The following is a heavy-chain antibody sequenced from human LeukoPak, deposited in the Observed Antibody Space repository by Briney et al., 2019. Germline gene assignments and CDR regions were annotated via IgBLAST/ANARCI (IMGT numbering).Heavy chain of an antibody. V-gene: IGHV3-20*04. CDR3: ARDASYSSGLFDY. CDR1: GFTFDDYG. CDR2: INWNGGST. D-gene: IGHD3-22*01. Sequence: GGSLRLSCAASGFTFDDYGISWVRQAPGKGLEWVSGINWNGGSTGYADSVKGRFTIFRDNTKNSLYLQMNSLRAEDTALYYCARDASYSSGLFDYWGQGTLVTVSS. J-gene: IGHJ4*02.